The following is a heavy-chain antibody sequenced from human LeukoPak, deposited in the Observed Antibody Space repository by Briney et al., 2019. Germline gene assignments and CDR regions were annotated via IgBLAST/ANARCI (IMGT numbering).Heavy chain of an antibody. CDR2: IYYSGRT. D-gene: IGHD3-3*01. CDR3: ARIAGRSVFDI. Sequence: PSETLSLTCTVSGGSINNSSYYWGWIHQPPGKGLEWIGSIYYSGRTYYNPSLKSRVTISVDTSKNQFSLKLNSVAAAVTAVFYCARIAGRSVFDIWGQGTMVTVSS. V-gene: IGHV4-39*01. J-gene: IGHJ3*02. CDR1: GGSINNSSYY.